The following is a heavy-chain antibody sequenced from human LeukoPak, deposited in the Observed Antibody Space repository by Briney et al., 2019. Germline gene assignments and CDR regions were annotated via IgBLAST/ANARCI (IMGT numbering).Heavy chain of an antibody. CDR3: AKSRDGYLTE. D-gene: IGHD5-24*01. CDR2: INPSGGST. V-gene: IGHV1-46*01. CDR1: GYTFTSYY. J-gene: IGHJ4*02. Sequence: ASVKVSCKASGYTFTSYYMHWVRQAPRQGLEWMGIINPSGGSTSYAQKFQGRVTVTRDTSTSTVYMELSSLRSEDTAVYYCAKSRDGYLTEWGQGTLVTVSS.